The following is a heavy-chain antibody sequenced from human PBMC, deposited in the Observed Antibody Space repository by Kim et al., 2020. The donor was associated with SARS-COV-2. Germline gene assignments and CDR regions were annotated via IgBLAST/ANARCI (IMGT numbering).Heavy chain of an antibody. V-gene: IGHV3-33*05. Sequence: GGSLRLSCAASGFTFSSYGMHWVRQAPGKGLEWVAVISYDGSNKYYADSVKGRFTISRDNSKNTLYLQMNSLGAEDTAVYYCARDLMYYYGSGSYWFDP. CDR1: GFTFSSYG. CDR3: ARDLMYYYGSGSYWFDP. J-gene: IGHJ5*02. CDR2: ISYDGSNK. D-gene: IGHD3-10*01.